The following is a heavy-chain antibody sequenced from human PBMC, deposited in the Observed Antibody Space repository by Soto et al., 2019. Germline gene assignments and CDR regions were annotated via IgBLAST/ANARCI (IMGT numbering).Heavy chain of an antibody. V-gene: IGHV3-23*01. CDR1: GFTFSSYA. J-gene: IGHJ1*01. Sequence: EVQLLESGGGLVQPGGSLRLSCAASGFTFSSYAMSWVRQAPGKGLEWVSAISGSGGSTYYADSVKGRFTISRDNSKNTLYLQMNSLRAEDTAVYYCAKHPTLLWFGEDAGYFQHWGQGTLVTVSS. CDR2: ISGSGGST. CDR3: AKHPTLLWFGEDAGYFQH. D-gene: IGHD3-10*01.